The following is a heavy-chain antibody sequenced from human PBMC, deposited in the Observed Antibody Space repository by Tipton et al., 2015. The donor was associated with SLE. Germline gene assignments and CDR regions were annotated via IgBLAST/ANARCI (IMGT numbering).Heavy chain of an antibody. CDR3: AKGGRNYEGSYFDS. CDR2: IGTRVYGGTT. Sequence: SLRLSCTTSGFTFADYALSWVRQPPGKGLEWVGFIGTRVYGGTTKYAASVRGRFTISRDDSNSIVYLELNSLKTEDTAEYFCAKGGRNYEGSYFDSWGQGTLVTVSS. CDR1: GFTFADYA. J-gene: IGHJ4*02. D-gene: IGHD3-10*01. V-gene: IGHV3-49*04.